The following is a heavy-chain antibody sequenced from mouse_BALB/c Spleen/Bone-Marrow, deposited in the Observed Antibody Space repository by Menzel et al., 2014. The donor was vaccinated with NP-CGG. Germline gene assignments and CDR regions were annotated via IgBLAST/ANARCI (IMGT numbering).Heavy chain of an antibody. CDR3: ARQTYYDYDGYFDY. J-gene: IGHJ2*01. D-gene: IGHD2-4*01. Sequence: EVMLVESGGDLVKPGGSLKLSCAASGFTFSSYGKSWVRQTPDKRLEWVATISSGGSYTYYPDSVKGRFTISRDNAKNTLYLQMSSLKSEDTAMYYCARQTYYDYDGYFDYWGQGTTLTVSS. V-gene: IGHV5-6*01. CDR1: GFTFSSYG. CDR2: ISSGGSYT.